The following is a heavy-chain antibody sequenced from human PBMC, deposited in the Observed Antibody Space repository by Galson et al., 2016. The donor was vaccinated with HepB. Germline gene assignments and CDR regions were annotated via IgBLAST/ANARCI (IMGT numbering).Heavy chain of an antibody. CDR1: GYTFINYG. CDR2: ISVDIGNT. Sequence: SVKVSCKASGYTFINYGISWVRQAPGQGLEWMGWISVDIGNTNYAQKLQDRVTMTTDTSTSTAYMELRSLRSDDTAVYYCARESLYCSGGNCSSPLGDYWGQGTLGTVAS. D-gene: IGHD2-15*01. J-gene: IGHJ4*02. V-gene: IGHV1-18*04. CDR3: ARESLYCSGGNCSSPLGDY.